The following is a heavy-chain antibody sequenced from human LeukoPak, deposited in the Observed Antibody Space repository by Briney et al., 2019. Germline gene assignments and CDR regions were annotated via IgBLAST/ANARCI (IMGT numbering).Heavy chain of an antibody. Sequence: ASVKVSCKASGYTFTGYYMHWVRQAPGQGLEWMGWINPNSGGTNYAQKFQGGVTMTRDTSISTAYMELSRLRSDDTAVYYCARMDIVVVPAAHRDYWGQGTLVTVSS. CDR3: ARMDIVVVPAAHRDY. J-gene: IGHJ4*02. CDR1: GYTFTGYY. CDR2: INPNSGGT. D-gene: IGHD2-2*03. V-gene: IGHV1-2*02.